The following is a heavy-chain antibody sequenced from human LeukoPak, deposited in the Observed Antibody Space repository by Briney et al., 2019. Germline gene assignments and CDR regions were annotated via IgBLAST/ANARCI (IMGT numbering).Heavy chain of an antibody. D-gene: IGHD3-9*01. CDR1: GGSFSGYY. J-gene: IGHJ4*02. CDR2: INHSGST. Sequence: SETLSLTCAVYGGSFSGYYWSWIRQLPGKGLEWIGEINHSGSTNYNPSLKSRVTISVDTSKNQFSLKLSSVTAADTAVYYCARGGHKYYDILTGYQYYFDYWGQGTLVTVSS. CDR3: ARGGHKYYDILTGYQYYFDY. V-gene: IGHV4-34*01.